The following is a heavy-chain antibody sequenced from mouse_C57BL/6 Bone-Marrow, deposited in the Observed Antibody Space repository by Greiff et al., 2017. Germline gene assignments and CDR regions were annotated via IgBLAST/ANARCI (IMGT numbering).Heavy chain of an antibody. J-gene: IGHJ3*01. V-gene: IGHV2-4*01. CDR3: AIYYYGSSLFAY. Sequence: VQGVESGPGLVQPSQSLSITCTVSGFSLTSYGVHWVRQPPGKGLEWLGVIWSGGSTDYNAAFISRLSISKDNSKSQVFFKMNSLQADDTAIYYCAIYYYGSSLFAYWGQGTLVTVSA. D-gene: IGHD1-1*01. CDR2: IWSGGST. CDR1: GFSLTSYG.